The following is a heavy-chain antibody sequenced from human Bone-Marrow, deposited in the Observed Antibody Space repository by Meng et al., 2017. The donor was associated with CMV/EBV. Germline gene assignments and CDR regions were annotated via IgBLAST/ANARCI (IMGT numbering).Heavy chain of an antibody. Sequence: ASVKVSCKASPYTFIDHHMHWVRQAPGQGLEWMGWINPNSGGTNYAQKFQGRVTMTRDTSISTAYMELSRLRSDDTAVYYCARPYCSSTSCPPEDDAFDIWGQGTMVTVSS. CDR2: INPNSGGT. J-gene: IGHJ3*02. CDR3: ARPYCSSTSCPPEDDAFDI. D-gene: IGHD2-2*01. CDR1: PYTFIDHH. V-gene: IGHV1-2*02.